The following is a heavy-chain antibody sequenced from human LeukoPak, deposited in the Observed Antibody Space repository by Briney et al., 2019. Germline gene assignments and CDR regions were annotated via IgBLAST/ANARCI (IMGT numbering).Heavy chain of an antibody. CDR1: GFTVNSDY. D-gene: IGHD5-18*01. J-gene: IGHJ4*02. CDR2: IYSGGST. V-gene: IGHV3-53*01. CDR3: ARGTPGYNYV. Sequence: GGSLRLSCAASGFTVNSDYMTWVRPAPGKGLEWVSVIYSGGSTYHADSVKGRFTISRDNSKNMVYLQISSLRAEDTAVYYCARGTPGYNYVRGQGTLVTVSS.